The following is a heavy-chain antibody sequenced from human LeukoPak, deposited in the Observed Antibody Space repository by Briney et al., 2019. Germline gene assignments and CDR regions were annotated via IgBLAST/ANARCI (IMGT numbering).Heavy chain of an antibody. V-gene: IGHV4-59*02. CDR2: VYYSGTS. CDR1: GGSVSSYY. CDR3: ARGLGEVFDH. D-gene: IGHD3-16*01. J-gene: IGHJ4*02. Sequence: SETLSLTCTVSGGSVSSYYWSWIRQPPGKGLERMGHVYYSGTSNYNPSLKSRITLSLDMSKNQFSLKLSSVTAADTAVYYCARGLGEVFDHWGQGTLVTVSS.